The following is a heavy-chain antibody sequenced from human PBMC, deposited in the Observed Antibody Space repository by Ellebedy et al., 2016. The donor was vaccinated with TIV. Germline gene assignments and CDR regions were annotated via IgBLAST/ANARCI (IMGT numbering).Heavy chain of an antibody. CDR1: GGSFSGYY. D-gene: IGHD2-15*01. Sequence: SETLSLTCAVYGGSFSGYYWTWIRQPPGKGLEWIGEINHSGSTNYNPSLKSRVTISVDTSKTQFSLKLRSVTAADTAVYYCASLGGYGSGSLDPWGQGTLVTVSS. V-gene: IGHV4-34*01. J-gene: IGHJ5*02. CDR3: ASLGGYGSGSLDP. CDR2: INHSGST.